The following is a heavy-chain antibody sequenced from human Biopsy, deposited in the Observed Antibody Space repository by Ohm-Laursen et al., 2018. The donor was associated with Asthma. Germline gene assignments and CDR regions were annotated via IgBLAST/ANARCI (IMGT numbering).Heavy chain of an antibody. CDR2: VNTGNGDT. Sequence: ASVKVSCKASGYTFIGCHIHWMRQAPGQRLEWMGWVNTGNGDTKYSQKFQGRVTITRDTSASTAYMELRSLRSEDTATYYCARTYYDFLTGQVKDVFGVWGQGTVVTVSS. V-gene: IGHV1-3*04. CDR3: ARTYYDFLTGQVKDVFGV. CDR1: GYTFIGCH. D-gene: IGHD3-9*01. J-gene: IGHJ3*01.